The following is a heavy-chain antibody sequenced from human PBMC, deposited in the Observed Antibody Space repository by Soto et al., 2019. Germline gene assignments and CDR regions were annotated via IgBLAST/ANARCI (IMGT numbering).Heavy chain of an antibody. Sequence: PSETLSLTCAVSGGSISSNNWWGWVRRSPGKGLDWIGEIYHSGSANYNPYLKSRVSISVYKYKNPFSLKMTSVTAADTAVYYCARHGWGVSNWFERWGHGTPVTVSS. V-gene: IGHV4-4*02. CDR2: IYHSGSA. D-gene: IGHD3-16*01. CDR1: GGSISSNNW. J-gene: IGHJ5*02. CDR3: ARHGWGVSNWFER.